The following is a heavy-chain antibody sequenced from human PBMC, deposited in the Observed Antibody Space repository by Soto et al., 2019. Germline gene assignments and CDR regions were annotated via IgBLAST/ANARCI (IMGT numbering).Heavy chain of an antibody. D-gene: IGHD3-22*01. J-gene: IGHJ4*02. CDR2: IKQDGSEK. CDR3: ARASWDSSGFYPYYFDY. Sequence: PGGSLRLSCAASGFTFSSYWMSWVRQAPGEGLEWVANIKQDGSEKKYVDSVKGRFTISRDNAKNPLYLQMNSLRAEDTAVYYCARASWDSSGFYPYYFDYWGQGTLVTVSS. V-gene: IGHV3-7*01. CDR1: GFTFSSYW.